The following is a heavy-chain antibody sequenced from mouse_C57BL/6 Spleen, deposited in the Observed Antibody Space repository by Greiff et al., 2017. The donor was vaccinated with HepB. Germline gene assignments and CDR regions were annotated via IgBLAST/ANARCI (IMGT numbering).Heavy chain of an antibody. CDR2: ISSGSSTI. V-gene: IGHV5-17*01. CDR1: GFTFSDYG. Sequence: EVKLLESGGGLVKPGGSLKLSCAASGFTFSDYGMHWVRQAPEKGLEWVAYISSGSSTIYYADTVKGRFTISRDNAKNTLFLQMTRLRSEDTAMYYCARGDGYYAYAMDYWGQGTSVTVSS. J-gene: IGHJ4*01. D-gene: IGHD2-3*01. CDR3: ARGDGYYAYAMDY.